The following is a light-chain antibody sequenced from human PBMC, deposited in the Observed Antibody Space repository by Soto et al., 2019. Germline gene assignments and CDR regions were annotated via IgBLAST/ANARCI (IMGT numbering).Light chain of an antibody. V-gene: IGKV1-5*03. Sequence: DIQMTQSPSTLSASVGDRVTITCRASQSISSWLAWYQQKPGKAPKLLIYKASSLESGVPSRFSGSGSWTEFTLTISSLQPDDVATYYCQQYNSYPWTFGQGTKVEIK. J-gene: IGKJ1*01. CDR3: QQYNSYPWT. CDR1: QSISSW. CDR2: KAS.